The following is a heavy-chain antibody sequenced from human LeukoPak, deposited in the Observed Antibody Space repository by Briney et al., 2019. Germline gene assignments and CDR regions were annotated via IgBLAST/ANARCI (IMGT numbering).Heavy chain of an antibody. J-gene: IGHJ4*02. CDR1: GGSISRYY. D-gene: IGHD3-3*01. CDR3: ARGVLRCLLGN. V-gene: IGHV4-59*01. CDR2: IYYSGST. Sequence: SETLSLTCTVSGGSISRYYWSWIRQPPGKGLEWIGYIYYSGSTNYHPSPKSRVTISVDTSKNQFSLKLSSVTAADTAVYYCARGVLRCLLGNWGQGTLVTVSS.